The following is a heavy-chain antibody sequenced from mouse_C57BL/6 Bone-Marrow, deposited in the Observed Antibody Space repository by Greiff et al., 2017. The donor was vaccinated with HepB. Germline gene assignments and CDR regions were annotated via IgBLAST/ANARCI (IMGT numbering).Heavy chain of an antibody. Sequence: QVQLQESGAELARPGASVKLSCKASGYTFTSYGISWVKQRTGQGLEWIGEIYPRSGNTYYNEKFKGKATLTADKSSSTAYMELRSLTSEDSAVYFCARWDYGNYLDYWGQGTSVTVSS. V-gene: IGHV1-81*01. J-gene: IGHJ4*01. D-gene: IGHD2-1*01. CDR3: ARWDYGNYLDY. CDR1: GYTFTSYG. CDR2: IYPRSGNT.